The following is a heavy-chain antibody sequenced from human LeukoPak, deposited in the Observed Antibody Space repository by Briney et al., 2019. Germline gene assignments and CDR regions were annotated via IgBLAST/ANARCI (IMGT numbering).Heavy chain of an antibody. V-gene: IGHV4-61*02. Sequence: SETLSLTCTVSGGSISSGGYYWSWIRQPAGKGLEYLGRIHSSGSTNYNPSLTSRVTISRDTSKNHYSLKLSSVTAADTAVYYCARHHYGDYEGFDYWGQGTLVTVSS. D-gene: IGHD4-17*01. J-gene: IGHJ4*02. CDR3: ARHHYGDYEGFDY. CDR2: IHSSGST. CDR1: GGSISSGGYY.